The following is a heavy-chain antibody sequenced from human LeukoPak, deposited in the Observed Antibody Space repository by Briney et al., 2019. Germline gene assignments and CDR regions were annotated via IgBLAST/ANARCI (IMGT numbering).Heavy chain of an antibody. D-gene: IGHD5-18*01. Sequence: SETLSLTCTVSGGSINPYYWSWIRQPPGKGLEWIAYVRDNGESNYNPSLKSRLTISVDTPNNQISLRLSLVTAADTAMYYCARQPANTAAFDIWGLGTMVTVSS. J-gene: IGHJ3*02. CDR2: VRDNGES. V-gene: IGHV4-59*08. CDR1: GGSINPYY. CDR3: ARQPANTAAFDI.